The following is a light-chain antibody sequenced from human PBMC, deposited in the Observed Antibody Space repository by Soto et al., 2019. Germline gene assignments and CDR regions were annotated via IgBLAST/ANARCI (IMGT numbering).Light chain of an antibody. V-gene: IGKV3-20*01. Sequence: VLTQSPGTLSLFPGERATLSCRASQSVDRSDIAWYQQKPGQAPRLLIYSTSIRAAGIPDRFSVSGSGTDFSLTISRLEPEDFAVYYCQHFGRSPLTFGGGTKVDIK. CDR3: QHFGRSPLT. CDR1: QSVDRSD. J-gene: IGKJ4*01. CDR2: STS.